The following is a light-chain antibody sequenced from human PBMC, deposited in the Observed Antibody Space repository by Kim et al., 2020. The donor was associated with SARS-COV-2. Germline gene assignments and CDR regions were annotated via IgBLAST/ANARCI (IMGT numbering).Light chain of an antibody. J-gene: IGLJ3*02. CDR3: QSYDSSLSGSV. V-gene: IGLV1-40*01. CDR1: SSNIGAGYD. CDR2: GNS. Sequence: QSVLTQPPSVSGAPGQRVTISCTGSSSNIGAGYDVHWYQQLPGTAPKLLIYGNSNRPSGVPDRFSGSKSGTSASLAITGLQAEDEADYYCQSYDSSLSGSVSGGGTQLTV.